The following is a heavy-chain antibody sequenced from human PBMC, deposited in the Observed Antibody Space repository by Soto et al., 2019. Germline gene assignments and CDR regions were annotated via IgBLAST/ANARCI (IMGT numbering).Heavy chain of an antibody. CDR1: GFTCTNAW. V-gene: IGHV3-15*07. J-gene: IGHJ4*02. CDR3: TTDPDVGPDF. CDR2: IKRKTDGGTT. Sequence: GSLRLSWATSGFTCTNAWMNWVRQAPGKGLEWVGRIKRKTDGGTTDYAAPVKGRFTISRDGSKNTLYLQMNSLKIDDTAVYYCTTDPDVGPDFWGQGTPVTVSS.